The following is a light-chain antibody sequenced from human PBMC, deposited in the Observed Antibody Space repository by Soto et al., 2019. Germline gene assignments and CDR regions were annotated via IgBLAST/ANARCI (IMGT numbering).Light chain of an antibody. Sequence: QSVLTQPASASGSPGQSVTISCTGTSSDVGGYNYVSWYQQYPGKAPKLMIYEVSKRPSGVPDRFSGSKSGNTASLTVSGLQAEDEADYYCSSYAGSNNYVFGTG. CDR2: EVS. CDR3: SSYAGSNNYV. CDR1: SSDVGGYNY. J-gene: IGLJ1*01. V-gene: IGLV2-8*01.